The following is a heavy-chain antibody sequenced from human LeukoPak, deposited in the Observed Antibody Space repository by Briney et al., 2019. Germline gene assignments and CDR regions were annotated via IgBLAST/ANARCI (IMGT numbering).Heavy chain of an antibody. CDR3: AKNGVGAIYNWFDP. CDR2: ISGSGGST. CDR1: GFTFSSYA. D-gene: IGHD1-26*01. V-gene: IGHV3-23*01. Sequence: GGSLRLSCAASGFTFSSYAMSWVRQAPWKGLEWGSAISGSGGSTYYADSVKGRFTISRDNSKNTLYLQMNSLRAEDTAVYYCAKNGVGAIYNWFDPWGQGTLVTVSS. J-gene: IGHJ5*02.